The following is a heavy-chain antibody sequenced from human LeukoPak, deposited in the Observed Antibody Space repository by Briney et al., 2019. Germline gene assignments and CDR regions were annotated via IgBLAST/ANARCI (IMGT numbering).Heavy chain of an antibody. CDR3: XXXXXXXSXXXXVDY. CDR1: FTXXSCS. Sequence: FTXXSCSMNWVRQAPGKGLEWVSSISSSSSYIYYADSVKGRFTISRDNAKNSLYMQMNSLRDEDTAVYYXXXXXXXXSXXXXVDYWGXGXLVTVSS. J-gene: IGHJ4*02. CDR2: ISSSSSYI. V-gene: IGHV3-21*01.